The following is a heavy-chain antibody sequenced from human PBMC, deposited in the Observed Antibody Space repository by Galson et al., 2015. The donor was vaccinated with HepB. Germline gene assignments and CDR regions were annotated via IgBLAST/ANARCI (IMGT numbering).Heavy chain of an antibody. CDR3: ARDCGGDCPINWYFDL. D-gene: IGHD2-21*02. V-gene: IGHV1-69*13. CDR1: GGTFSSYA. J-gene: IGHJ2*01. CDR2: IIPIFGIA. Sequence: SVKVSCKASGGTFSSYAISWVRQAPGQGLEWMGGIIPIFGIANYAQKFQGRLTITADESTSTAYMELSSLRSEDTAVYYCARDCGGDCPINWYFDLWGRGTLVAVSS.